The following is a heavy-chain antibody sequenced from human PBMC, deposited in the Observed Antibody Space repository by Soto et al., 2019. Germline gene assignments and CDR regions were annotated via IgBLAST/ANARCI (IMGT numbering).Heavy chain of an antibody. J-gene: IGHJ6*02. CDR3: AKSSMGDPYDSSGYPYYYYGMDV. Sequence: TGGSLRLSCAASGFTFSSFAMNWVRQVPGKGLEWVSAISGSGGSTYYADSVKGRFTISRDNSKNTLYLQMNSLRAEDTAVYYCAKSSMGDPYDSSGYPYYYYGMDVWGQGTTVTVSS. D-gene: IGHD3-22*01. CDR1: GFTFSSFA. CDR2: ISGSGGST. V-gene: IGHV3-23*01.